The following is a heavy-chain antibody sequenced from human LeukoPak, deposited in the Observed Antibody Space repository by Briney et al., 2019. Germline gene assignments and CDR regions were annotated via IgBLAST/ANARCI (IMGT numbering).Heavy chain of an antibody. J-gene: IGHJ4*02. CDR1: GGAITNYY. V-gene: IGHV4-59*01. CDR2: IYYTGST. CDR3: ARVGHHVEINY. Sequence: ETLSLTCGVSGGAITNYYWNWIRQAPGKGLEWLGYIYYTGSTTYNPSVKSRITISLDTSKKQISLKLRSVTAADTAVYYCARVGHHVEINYWGQGTLVTVSS. D-gene: IGHD5-24*01.